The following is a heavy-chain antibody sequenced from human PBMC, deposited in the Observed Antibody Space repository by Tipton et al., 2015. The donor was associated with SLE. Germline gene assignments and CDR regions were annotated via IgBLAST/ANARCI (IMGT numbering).Heavy chain of an antibody. D-gene: IGHD6-13*01. CDR3: ARVIAAADTYYYYYYMDV. Sequence: SLRLSCAASGFTFSSYGMHWVRQAPGKGLEWVAFIRYDGSNKYYADSVKGRFTISRDNSKNTLYLQMNSLRAEDTAVYYCARVIAAADTYYYYYYMDVWGKGTTVTVSS. J-gene: IGHJ6*03. CDR1: GFTFSSYG. CDR2: IRYDGSNK. V-gene: IGHV3-30*02.